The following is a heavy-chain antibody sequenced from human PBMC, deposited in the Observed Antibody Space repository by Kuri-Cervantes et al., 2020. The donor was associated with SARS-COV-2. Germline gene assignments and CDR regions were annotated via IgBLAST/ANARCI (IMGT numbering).Heavy chain of an antibody. V-gene: IGHV3-33*01. CDR3: ARDRGGGGDPIAYNWFDP. J-gene: IGHJ5*02. Sequence: LSLTFAASGFTFSSYGMHGVRQAPGKGLEWVAVIWYDGSNKYYADSVKGRFTISRDNSKNTLYLQMNSLRAEDTAVYYCARDRGGGGDPIAYNWFDPWGQGTLVTVSS. CDR2: IWYDGSNK. D-gene: IGHD2-21*02. CDR1: GFTFSSYG.